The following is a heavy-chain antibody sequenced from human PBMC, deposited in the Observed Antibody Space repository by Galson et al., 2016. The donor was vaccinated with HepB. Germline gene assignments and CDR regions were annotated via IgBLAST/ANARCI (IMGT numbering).Heavy chain of an antibody. D-gene: IGHD6-13*01. CDR2: ITTNGDDT. Sequence: SLRLSCAASGFSFSSYPMHWVRQAPGKGLEHVSGITTNGDDTKYADSVKGRFTIFRDNSKNTLYLQMRSLRAEDTAVYYCVKSNLAAPGGFYGMDFWGQGALVTVSS. CDR3: VKSNLAAPGGFYGMDF. V-gene: IGHV3-64D*06. CDR1: GFSFSSYP. J-gene: IGHJ4*02.